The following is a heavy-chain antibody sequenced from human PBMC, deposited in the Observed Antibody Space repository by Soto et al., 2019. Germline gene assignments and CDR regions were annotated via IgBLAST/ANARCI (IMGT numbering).Heavy chain of an antibody. J-gene: IGHJ3*02. CDR1: GYSFTSYW. CDR2: IYPGDSDT. V-gene: IGHV5-51*01. Sequence: GESLKISCKGAGYSFTSYWIGWVRQMPGKGLEWMGIIYPGDSDTRYSPSFQGQVTISADKSISTAYLQWSSLKASDTAMYYCARHSQFCGCTGILNAFDIWGQGTFVTVSS. CDR3: ARHSQFCGCTGILNAFDI. D-gene: IGHD6-19*01.